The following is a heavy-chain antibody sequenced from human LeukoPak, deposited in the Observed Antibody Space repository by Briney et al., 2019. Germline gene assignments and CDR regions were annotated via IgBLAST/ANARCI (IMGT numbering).Heavy chain of an antibody. J-gene: IGHJ4*02. CDR3: ARDDYGDYPYYFDY. D-gene: IGHD4-17*01. Sequence: ASVKVSCKASGYTFTSYGISWERQAPGQGLEWMGWISAYNGNTNYAQKLQGRVTMTTDTSTSTAYMELRSLRSDDTAVYYCARDDYGDYPYYFDYWGQGTLVTVSS. V-gene: IGHV1-18*01. CDR1: GYTFTSYG. CDR2: ISAYNGNT.